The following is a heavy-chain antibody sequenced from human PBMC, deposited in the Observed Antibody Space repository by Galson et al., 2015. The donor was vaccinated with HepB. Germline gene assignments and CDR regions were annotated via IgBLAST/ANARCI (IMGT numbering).Heavy chain of an antibody. V-gene: IGHV3-11*01. D-gene: IGHD6-19*01. J-gene: IGHJ5*02. CDR1: GFTFGDYY. CDR2: ISSSGSTI. CDR3: ARESNRGYSSGWYLS. Sequence: SLRLSCAASGFTFGDYYMSWIRQAPGKGLEWVSYISSSGSTIYYADSVKGRFTISRDNAKNSLYLQMNSLRAEDTAVYYCARESNRGYSSGWYLSWGQGTLVTVSS.